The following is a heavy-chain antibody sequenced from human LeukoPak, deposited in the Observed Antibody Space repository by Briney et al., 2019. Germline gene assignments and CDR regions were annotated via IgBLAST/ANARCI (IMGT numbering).Heavy chain of an antibody. V-gene: IGHV1-18*01. CDR3: ARDNYSSGWSQYYFDY. D-gene: IGHD6-19*01. Sequence: ASVKVSCKASGYIFTSYGISWVRQAPGQGLEWMGWISAYNGNTNYAQKLQGRVTMTTDTSTSTAYMELRSLRSDDTAVYYCARDNYSSGWSQYYFDYWGQGTLVTVSS. CDR2: ISAYNGNT. J-gene: IGHJ4*02. CDR1: GYIFTSYG.